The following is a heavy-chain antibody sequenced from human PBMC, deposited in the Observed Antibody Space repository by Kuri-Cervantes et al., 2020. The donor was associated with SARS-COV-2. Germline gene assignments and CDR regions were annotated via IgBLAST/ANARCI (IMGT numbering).Heavy chain of an antibody. Sequence: SVKVSCKASGGTFSSYAISWVRRAPGQGLEWMGGIIPIFGTANYAQKFQGRVTITTDESTSTAYMELSSLRSEDTAVYYCASSIYSYGTYYYYYYMDVWGKGTTVTVSS. V-gene: IGHV1-69*05. D-gene: IGHD5-18*01. CDR1: GGTFSSYA. CDR2: IIPIFGTA. CDR3: ASSIYSYGTYYYYYYMDV. J-gene: IGHJ6*03.